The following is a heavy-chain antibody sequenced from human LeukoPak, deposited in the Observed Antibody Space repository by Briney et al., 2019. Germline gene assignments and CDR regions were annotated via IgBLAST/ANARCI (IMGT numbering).Heavy chain of an antibody. D-gene: IGHD3-22*01. Sequence: ASVKVSCKASGYTFTCYYMHWVRQAPGQGLEWMGWISPNSGGTNYAQKFQGRVTMTRDTSISTAYMELSRLRSDDTAMYYCARDPFFVDSSGEPFDYWGQGTLVTVSS. V-gene: IGHV1-2*02. CDR3: ARDPFFVDSSGEPFDY. CDR2: ISPNSGGT. J-gene: IGHJ4*02. CDR1: GYTFTCYY.